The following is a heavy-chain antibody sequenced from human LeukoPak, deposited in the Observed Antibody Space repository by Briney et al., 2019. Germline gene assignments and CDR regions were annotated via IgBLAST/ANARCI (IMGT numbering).Heavy chain of an antibody. Sequence: GGSLRLSCAASGFTFSSYSMNWVRQAPGKGLEWVSSISSSSSYIYYADSVKGRFTISRDNAKNSLYLQMNSLRAEDTAVYYCARNNALGAFDIWGQGTMVTVSS. J-gene: IGHJ3*02. D-gene: IGHD1-14*01. CDR3: ARNNALGAFDI. CDR2: ISSSSSYI. V-gene: IGHV3-21*01. CDR1: GFTFSSYS.